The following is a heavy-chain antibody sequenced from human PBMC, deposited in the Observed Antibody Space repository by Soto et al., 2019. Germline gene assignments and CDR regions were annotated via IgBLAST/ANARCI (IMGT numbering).Heavy chain of an antibody. Sequence: LRLSCAASGFTFSSYAMHWVRQAPGKGLEWVAVISYDGSNKYYADSVKGRFTISRDNSKNTLYLQMNSLRAEDTAVYYCARDGWSSPPRYYYYGMDVWGQGTTVTVSS. CDR2: ISYDGSNK. D-gene: IGHD1-26*01. CDR1: GFTFSSYA. V-gene: IGHV3-30-3*01. J-gene: IGHJ6*02. CDR3: ARDGWSSPPRYYYYGMDV.